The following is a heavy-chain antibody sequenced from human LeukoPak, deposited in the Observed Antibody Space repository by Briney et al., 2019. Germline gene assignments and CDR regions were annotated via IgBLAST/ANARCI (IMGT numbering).Heavy chain of an antibody. J-gene: IGHJ6*03. CDR2: MNPNSGNT. V-gene: IGHV1-8*03. CDR3: ARVETGYSYDRTRARDYYYYYMDV. Sequence: GASVKVSCKASGYTFTSYDINWVRQATGQGLEWMGWMNPNSGNTGYAQKFQGRVTITRNTSISTAHMELSSLRSEDTAVYYCARVETGYSYDRTRARDYYYYYMDVWGKGTTVTVSS. CDR1: GYTFTSYD. D-gene: IGHD5-18*01.